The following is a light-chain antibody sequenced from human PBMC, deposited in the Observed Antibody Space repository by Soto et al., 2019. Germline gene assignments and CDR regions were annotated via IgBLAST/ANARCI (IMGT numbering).Light chain of an antibody. CDR1: QSISSY. CDR3: QQSYSTPYT. J-gene: IGKJ2*01. CDR2: AAS. V-gene: IGKV1-39*01. Sequence: DIQMTQSPSSLSASVGHRVTITCRASQSISSYLNWYQQKPGKAPKLLIYAASSLQSGVPSRFSGSGSGTDFTVTISSLQPEDFAIYYCQQSYSTPYTFGQGTKLEIK.